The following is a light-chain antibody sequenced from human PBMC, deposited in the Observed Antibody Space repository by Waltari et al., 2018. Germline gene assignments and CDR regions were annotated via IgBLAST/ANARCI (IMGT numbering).Light chain of an antibody. CDR3: MEALQSVT. CDR1: QSLLHSNGYNY. J-gene: IGKJ5*01. Sequence: DIVMTQSPLSLPVTPGEPASISCRSSQSLLHSNGYNYLDWYLQKPGQSQQILIYLGSNRASGVPDRFFGSGSGTDFTLHISRVEAEDAGVYYCMEALQSVTFGQGTRLEIK. V-gene: IGKV2-28*01. CDR2: LGS.